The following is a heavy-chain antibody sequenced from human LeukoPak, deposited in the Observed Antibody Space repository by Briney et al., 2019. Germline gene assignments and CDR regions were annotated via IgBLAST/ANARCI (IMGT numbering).Heavy chain of an antibody. D-gene: IGHD3-10*01. CDR3: TRDQYGSATYYFDY. V-gene: IGHV3-21*06. CDR1: GFTFTSYR. J-gene: IGHJ4*02. Sequence: GGSLRLSCAAPGFTFTSYRMNWVRQAPGKGPEWVSSISSGSGYIYYTDSVKGRFTISRDNAKNSIYLQMNSLRVEDTAVYYCTRDQYGSATYYFDYWGQGTLVTVSS. CDR2: ISSGSGYI.